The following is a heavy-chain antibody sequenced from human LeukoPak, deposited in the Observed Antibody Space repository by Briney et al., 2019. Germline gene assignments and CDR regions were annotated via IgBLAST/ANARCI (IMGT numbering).Heavy chain of an antibody. J-gene: IGHJ4*02. CDR2: ISSSGSTI. D-gene: IGHD1-26*01. CDR1: GFTFSSYE. V-gene: IGHV3-48*03. Sequence: PGGSLRLSCAASGFTFSSYEMNWVRQAPGKGLEWVSYISSSGSTIYYADSVKGRFTISRDNAKNSLYLQMNSLRAEDTAVYYCARVKWEDPSFDYWGQGTLVTVSS. CDR3: ARVKWEDPSFDY.